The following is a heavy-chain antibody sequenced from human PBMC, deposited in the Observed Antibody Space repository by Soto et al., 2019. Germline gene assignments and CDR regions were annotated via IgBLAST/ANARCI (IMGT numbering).Heavy chain of an antibody. D-gene: IGHD3-22*01. V-gene: IGHV1-2*04. CDR2: INPNSGGT. CDR1: GYTFTGYY. J-gene: IGHJ3*02. CDR3: ARESSSGYYAGDAFDI. Sequence: GASVKVSCKASGYTFTGYYIHWVRQAPGQGLEWMGWINPNSGGTNYAQKFQGWVTMTRDTSISTAYMELSRLRSDDTAVYYCARESSSGYYAGDAFDIWGQGTMVTVS.